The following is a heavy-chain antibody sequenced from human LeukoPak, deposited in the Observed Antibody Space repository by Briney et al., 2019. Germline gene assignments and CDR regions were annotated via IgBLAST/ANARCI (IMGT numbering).Heavy chain of an antibody. V-gene: IGHV3-74*01. CDR2: INTDGSTT. D-gene: IGHD5-24*01. Sequence: GGSLRLSCVASGFTFSSYWMHWVRQAPGKGLVWVSRINTDGSTTSYADSVKGRFTISRDNAKNSLYLQMNSLRAEDTAVYYCAREKTRDGYSIVDYWGQGTLVTVSS. CDR1: GFTFSSYW. J-gene: IGHJ4*02. CDR3: AREKTRDGYSIVDY.